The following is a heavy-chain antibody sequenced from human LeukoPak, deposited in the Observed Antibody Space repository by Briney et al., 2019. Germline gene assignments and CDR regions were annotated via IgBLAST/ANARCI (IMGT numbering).Heavy chain of an antibody. CDR3: AREWFNSSFDP. Sequence: PSQTLSLTCSLSGGSVINSYWTCIRQPPGRGLECSGYIYYSGSTNYNPSLTSRVTLSLDTSNKHFSPKLNPVTAPGTAVDFLAREWFNSSFDPWGQGTLVTVCS. CDR2: IYYSGST. J-gene: IGHJ5*02. D-gene: IGHD2/OR15-2a*01. V-gene: IGHV4-59*02. CDR1: GGSVINSY.